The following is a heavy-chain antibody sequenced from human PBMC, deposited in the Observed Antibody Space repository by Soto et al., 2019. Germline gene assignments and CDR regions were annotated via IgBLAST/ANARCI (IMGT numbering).Heavy chain of an antibody. CDR3: ASEVEGSYSPADF. D-gene: IGHD3-10*01. J-gene: IGHJ4*02. V-gene: IGHV1-18*01. CDR2: VSSYNGNT. CDR1: GYTFTDHG. Sequence: QVQLVQAGPEVKKPGASVTVSCKTSGYTFTDHGIDWVRPAPGQGLEWVGWVSSYNGNTNYAYNLKDRVIKTTDASTSTAYMELRGLRSDATAVYYCASEVEGSYSPADFWGQGTPVTVSS.